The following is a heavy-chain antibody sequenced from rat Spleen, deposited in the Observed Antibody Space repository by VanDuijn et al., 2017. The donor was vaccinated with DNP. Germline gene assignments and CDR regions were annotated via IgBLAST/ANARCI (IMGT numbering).Heavy chain of an antibody. CDR1: GFSLSTYD. D-gene: IGHD1-9*01. CDR3: AVTYYGYNYAYAMDA. J-gene: IGHJ4*01. V-gene: IGHV2S12*01. Sequence: QVQLKESGPGLVQSSQTLSLTCTVSGFSLSTYDVRWIRQPPGKGLEWIAAISGGGTTYYNSPLQSRLSISRDTSKSQVFLKMNSVQTEDTAMYFCAVTYYGYNYAYAMDAWGQGTSVTVSS. CDR2: ISGGGTT.